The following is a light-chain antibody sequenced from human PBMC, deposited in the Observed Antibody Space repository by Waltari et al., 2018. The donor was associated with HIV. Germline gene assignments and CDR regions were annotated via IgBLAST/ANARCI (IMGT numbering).Light chain of an antibody. V-gene: IGLV1-44*01. CDR1: TSNIGSNS. CDR2: SSN. CDR3: AAWDDSRNAHVV. Sequence: QSVLTPPPSASGTPGQRVTISCSGRTSNIGSNSVHWYQPLPGTAPKLLIYSSNQRPLGVPDRFSGSKSGTSASLAISGLQSEDEADYYCAAWDDSRNAHVVFGGGTKLTVL. J-gene: IGLJ2*01.